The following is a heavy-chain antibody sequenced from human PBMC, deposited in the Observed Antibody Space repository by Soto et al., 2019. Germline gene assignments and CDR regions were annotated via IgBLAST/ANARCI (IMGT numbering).Heavy chain of an antibody. V-gene: IGHV1-69*13. CDR3: ARVVAAAGGGGPHYYYGMDV. CDR2: IIPIFGTA. CDR1: RGTFSSYA. D-gene: IGHD6-13*01. Sequence: SVKVSCKASRGTFSSYAISWVRQAPGQGLEWMGGIIPIFGTANYAQKFQGRVTITADESTSTAYMELSSLRSEDTAVYYCARVVAAAGGGGPHYYYGMDVWGQGTTVTVSS. J-gene: IGHJ6*02.